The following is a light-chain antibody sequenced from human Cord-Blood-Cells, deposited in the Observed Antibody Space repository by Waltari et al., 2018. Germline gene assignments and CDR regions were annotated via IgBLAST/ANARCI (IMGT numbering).Light chain of an antibody. CDR1: QSVRRN. CDR2: GAS. Sequence: EIVMTQSPAPLSVSPGERATLSCRASQSVRRNLAWYQQKPGQAPRLLIYGASTRATCIPARFSGSGSGTEFTLTISSLQSEDFAVYYCQQYNNWPPLTFGGGTKVEIK. V-gene: IGKV3-15*01. J-gene: IGKJ4*01. CDR3: QQYNNWPPLT.